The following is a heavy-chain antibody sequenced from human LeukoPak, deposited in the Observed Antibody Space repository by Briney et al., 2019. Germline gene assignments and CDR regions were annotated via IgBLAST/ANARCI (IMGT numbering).Heavy chain of an antibody. CDR3: ARDPGHSYAPDWYFDL. CDR1: GFTFSSYA. Sequence: KPGGSLRLSCAASGFTFSSYAMSWVRQAPGKGLEWVSSITSSSSYIYYADSVKGRFTISRDNAKNSLYLQMNSLRAEDTAVYYCARDPGHSYAPDWYFDLWGRGTLVTVSS. J-gene: IGHJ2*01. V-gene: IGHV3-21*01. CDR2: ITSSSSYI. D-gene: IGHD5-18*01.